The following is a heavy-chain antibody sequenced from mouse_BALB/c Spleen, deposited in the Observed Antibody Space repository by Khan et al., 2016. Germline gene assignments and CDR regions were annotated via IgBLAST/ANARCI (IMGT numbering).Heavy chain of an antibody. J-gene: IGHJ3*01. D-gene: IGHD3-2*01. CDR1: GYTFSSYW. CDR2: IYPGNSDA. Sequence: VQLQQPGTVLARPGASVKMSCKASGYTFSSYWMHWVKQRPGQGLEWIGVIYPGNSDATYNQKFKGKAELTAVTSNSTAYMELSSLTNEDSPVSYGTRVDTTGYAWFAYWGQGTLVTVTA. V-gene: IGHV1-5*01. CDR3: TRVDTTGYAWFAY.